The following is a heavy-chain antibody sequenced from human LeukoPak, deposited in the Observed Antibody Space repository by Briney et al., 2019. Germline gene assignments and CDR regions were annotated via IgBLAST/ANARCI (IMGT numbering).Heavy chain of an antibody. CDR2: ISSSKTYI. CDR3: ARDRSSGYYNAFDI. D-gene: IGHD3-22*01. V-gene: IGHV3-21*01. J-gene: IGHJ3*02. CDR1: GFTFSSNS. Sequence: GGSLRLSCAASGFTFSSNSMNWVRQAPGKGLEWVSYISSSKTYIYYADSVKGRFTISRDNAKSSLYLQMNSLRAEDTAVYYCARDRSSGYYNAFDIWGQGTMVTVSS.